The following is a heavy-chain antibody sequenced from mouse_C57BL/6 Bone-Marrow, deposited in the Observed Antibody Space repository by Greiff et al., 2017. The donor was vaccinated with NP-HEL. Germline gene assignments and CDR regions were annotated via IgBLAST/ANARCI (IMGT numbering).Heavy chain of an antibody. CDR2: ISNGGGST. D-gene: IGHD4-1*01. Sequence: EVKLVESGGGLVQPGGSLKLSCAASGFTFSDYYMYWVRQTPEKRLEWVAYISNGGGSTYYPDTVKGRFTISRDNAKNTLYLQMSRLKSEDTAMDYCARQRTGAYYFDYWGQGTTLTVSS. V-gene: IGHV5-12*01. J-gene: IGHJ2*01. CDR3: ARQRTGAYYFDY. CDR1: GFTFSDYY.